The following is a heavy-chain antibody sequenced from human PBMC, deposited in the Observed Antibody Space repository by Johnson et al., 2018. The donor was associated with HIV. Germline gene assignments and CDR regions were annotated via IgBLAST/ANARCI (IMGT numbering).Heavy chain of an antibody. D-gene: IGHD2-21*01. V-gene: IGHV3-66*01. CDR3: AKVDCGGDTCAGYDPFDL. Sequence: MLLVESGGGLVQPGGSLRLSCAASGFTVSSNYMSWVRQAPGKGLEWVSVIYSGGSTYYADSVKGRFTISRDNSKSTLFLQMNSLRVEDTAVYYCAKVDCGGDTCAGYDPFDLWGQGTLVTVSS. CDR2: IYSGGST. CDR1: GFTVSSNY. J-gene: IGHJ3*01.